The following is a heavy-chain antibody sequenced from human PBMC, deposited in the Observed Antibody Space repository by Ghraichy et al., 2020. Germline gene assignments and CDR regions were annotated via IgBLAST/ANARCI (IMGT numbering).Heavy chain of an antibody. J-gene: IGHJ5*02. Sequence: GGSLRLSCSASGLMFSSYWMSWVRQAPGKGLEWVANIKEGGSETYYVESVKGRFTLSRDNARNSLYLQMNSLRVEDTAVYYCAAWDYHGSGALDPWGQGTLVTVSS. CDR1: GLMFSSYW. CDR3: AAWDYHGSGALDP. D-gene: IGHD3-10*01. CDR2: IKEGGSET. V-gene: IGHV3-7*01.